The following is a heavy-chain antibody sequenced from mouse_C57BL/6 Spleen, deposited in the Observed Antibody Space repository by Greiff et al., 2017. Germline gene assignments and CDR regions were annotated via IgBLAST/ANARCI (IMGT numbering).Heavy chain of an antibody. CDR1: GYAFTNYL. V-gene: IGHV1-54*01. D-gene: IGHD1-1*01. J-gene: IGHJ2*01. CDR2: INPGRGGT. CDR3: ARNYGSSYGYYFDY. Sequence: QVQLQQSGAELVRPGTSVKVSCKASGYAFTNYLLEWVKQRPGQGLEWIGVINPGRGGTNYNEKFKGKATLTADKSSSTAYMQLSSLTSEDSAVYFWARNYGSSYGYYFDYWGQGTTLTVSS.